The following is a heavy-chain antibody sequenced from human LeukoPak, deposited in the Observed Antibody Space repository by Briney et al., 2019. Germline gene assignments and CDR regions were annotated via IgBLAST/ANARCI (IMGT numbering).Heavy chain of an antibody. Sequence: GGSLRLSCAASGFTFSSYEMNWVRQAPGKGLEWVSYISSSGSTIYYADSVKGRFTISRDNAKNSLYLQMNSLRAEDTAVYYCARAVLGYCSGGSCDFDYWGQGTLVTVSS. D-gene: IGHD2-15*01. CDR1: GFTFSSYE. CDR2: ISSSGSTI. V-gene: IGHV3-48*03. CDR3: ARAVLGYCSGGSCDFDY. J-gene: IGHJ4*02.